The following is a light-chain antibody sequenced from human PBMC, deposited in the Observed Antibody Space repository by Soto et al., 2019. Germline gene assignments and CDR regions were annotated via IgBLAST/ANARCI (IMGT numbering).Light chain of an antibody. J-gene: IGLJ2*01. CDR3: SSYTSSSTLE. CDR1: SSDVGGYNY. V-gene: IGLV2-14*01. Sequence: QSVLTQPASVSGSPGQSITISCTGTSSDVGGYNYVSWYQQHPGKAPKLMIYDVSNRPSGVSNRFSGSKSGNTASLTISGRQAEDEADYYCSSYTSSSTLEIGGGTKLTVL. CDR2: DVS.